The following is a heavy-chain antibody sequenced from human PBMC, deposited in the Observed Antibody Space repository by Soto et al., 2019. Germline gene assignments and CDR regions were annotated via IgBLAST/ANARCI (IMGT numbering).Heavy chain of an antibody. Sequence: QITLKESGPTLVKPTQTLTLTCSFSGLSLTTGGVGVDWIRQPPGKAPEWLAVIYWRDDKRYSPSLRNRLTITKDTSKDLVVLTLPNLGPVDTATYYCTSWFGSHLPGPAPFDVWGPGTMVTVSS. CDR1: GLSLTTGGVG. CDR3: TSWFGSHLPGPAPFDV. D-gene: IGHD3-10*01. CDR2: IYWRDDK. J-gene: IGHJ3*01. V-gene: IGHV2-5*01.